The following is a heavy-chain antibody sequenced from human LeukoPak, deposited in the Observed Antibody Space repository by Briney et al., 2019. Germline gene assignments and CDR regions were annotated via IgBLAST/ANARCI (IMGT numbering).Heavy chain of an antibody. J-gene: IGHJ4*02. D-gene: IGHD2-21*02. V-gene: IGHV3-74*03. CDR1: GFSFTNYW. CDR3: VRGSLRLPRSTPDY. Sequence: GGSLRLSCAVSGFSFTNYWMHWVRQDPGKGLVWVSYISSDGSVIKYADSVKGRFTISRDNAVNTLYLQMNSLRVEDTAVYYCVRGSLRLPRSTPDYWGQGTLVTVSS. CDR2: ISSDGSVI.